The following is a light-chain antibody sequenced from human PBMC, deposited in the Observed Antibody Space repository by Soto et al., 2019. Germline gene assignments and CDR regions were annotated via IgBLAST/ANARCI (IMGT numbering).Light chain of an antibody. CDR2: GNS. CDR1: SSNIGTGYD. J-gene: IGLJ2*01. V-gene: IGLV1-40*01. Sequence: QSVLTQPPSVSGAPGQRVTISCTGSSSNIGTGYDVHWYQQLPGTAPKLLIYGNSNRPSGVPDRFSGSKSGTSASLAITGVQAEDEADYYCQSYDSNRSVVFGGGTKLTVL. CDR3: QSYDSNRSVV.